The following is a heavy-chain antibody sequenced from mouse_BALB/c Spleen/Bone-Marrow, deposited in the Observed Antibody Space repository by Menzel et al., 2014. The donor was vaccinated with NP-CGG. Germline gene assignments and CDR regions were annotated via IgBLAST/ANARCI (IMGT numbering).Heavy chain of an antibody. CDR2: IHPSDSET. CDR1: DYSFTSYW. CDR3: ARGGYDGWYLDV. J-gene: IGHJ1*01. V-gene: IGHV1-74*01. D-gene: IGHD2-2*01. Sequence: QVQLQQSGAELVRPGASVKLSCRASDYSFTSYWVNWVKQRPGQGLEWIGMIHPSDSETRLNQKFKDKATLTVDKSSSAAYMQLSSPTFEDSAVYYCARGGYDGWYLDVWGAGTTVTVSS.